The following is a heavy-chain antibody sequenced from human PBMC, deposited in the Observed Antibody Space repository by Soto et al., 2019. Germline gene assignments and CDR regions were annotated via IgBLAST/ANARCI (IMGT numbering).Heavy chain of an antibody. V-gene: IGHV3-30-3*01. J-gene: IGHJ4*02. Sequence: GGSLRLSCAASGFTFSSYAMHWVRQAPGKGLEWVAVISYDGSNKYYADSVKGRFTISRDNSKNTLYLQMNSLRAEDTAVYYCAREAPAGTGYFDYWGQGTLVTVSS. D-gene: IGHD2-2*01. CDR3: AREAPAGTGYFDY. CDR1: GFTFSSYA. CDR2: ISYDGSNK.